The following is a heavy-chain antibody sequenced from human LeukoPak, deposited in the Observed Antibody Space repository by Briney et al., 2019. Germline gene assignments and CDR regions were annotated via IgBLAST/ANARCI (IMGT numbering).Heavy chain of an antibody. CDR1: GYTLTELS. D-gene: IGHD2-2*01. V-gene: IGHV1-24*01. J-gene: IGHJ3*02. CDR2: FDPEDGET. Sequence: GASVTVSCKVSGYTLTELSMHWVRQAPGNGLEWMGGFDPEDGETIYAQKFQGRVTMTEDTSTDTAYMELSSLRSEDTAVYYCATCSSTSCRDAFDIWGQGTMVTVSS. CDR3: ATCSSTSCRDAFDI.